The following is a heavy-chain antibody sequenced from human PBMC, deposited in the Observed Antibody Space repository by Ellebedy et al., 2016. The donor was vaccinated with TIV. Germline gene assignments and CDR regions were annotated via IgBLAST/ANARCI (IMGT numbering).Heavy chain of an antibody. CDR3: ARDQRPDDFWSGYYPEPLDY. D-gene: IGHD3-3*01. CDR2: ISYDGSNK. J-gene: IGHJ4*02. Sequence: GGSLRLXCAASGFTFSSYGMHWVRQAPGKGLEWVAVISYDGSNKYYADSVKGRFTISRDNSKNTLYLQMNSLRAEDTAVYYCARDQRPDDFWSGYYPEPLDYWGQGTLVTVSS. CDR1: GFTFSSYG. V-gene: IGHV3-30*03.